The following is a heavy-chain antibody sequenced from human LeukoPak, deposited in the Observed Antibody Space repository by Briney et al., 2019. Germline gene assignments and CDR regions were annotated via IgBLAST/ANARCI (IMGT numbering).Heavy chain of an antibody. J-gene: IGHJ4*02. CDR2: IRYDGSNK. D-gene: IGHD2-2*01. CDR3: AKEVRCSSTSCYPNRPASDY. V-gene: IGHV3-30*02. Sequence: GGSLRLSCAASGFTFSSHGMHWVRQAPGKGLEWVAFIRYDGSNKYYADSVKGRFTISRDNSKNTLYLQMNSLRAEDTAVYYCAKEVRCSSTSCYPNRPASDYWGQGTLVTVSS. CDR1: GFTFSSHG.